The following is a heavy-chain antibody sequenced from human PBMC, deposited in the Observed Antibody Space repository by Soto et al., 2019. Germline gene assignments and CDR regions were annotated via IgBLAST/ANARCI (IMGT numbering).Heavy chain of an antibody. D-gene: IGHD2-2*02. CDR3: ARVVVPAAIEVDYYYYYGMDV. Sequence: SVKVSCKASGGTFSSYAISWVRQARGQGLEWMGGIIPIFGTANYAQKFQGRVTITADESTSTAYMELSSLRSEDTAVYYCARVVVPAAIEVDYYYYYGMDVWGQGTTVTVSS. J-gene: IGHJ6*02. CDR2: IIPIFGTA. V-gene: IGHV1-69*13. CDR1: GGTFSSYA.